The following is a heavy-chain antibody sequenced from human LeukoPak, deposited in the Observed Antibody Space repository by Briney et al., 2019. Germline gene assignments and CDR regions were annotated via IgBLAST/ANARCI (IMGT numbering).Heavy chain of an antibody. Sequence: GGSLRLSCAASGFTFSSYEMHWVRQAPGKGLEWVSYISSSDSIIYYADSVKGRFTISRDNARNSLYLPMNSLRDEDTAVYYCGRDPGAYSSSPIDYWGQGTLVTVSS. CDR1: GFTFSSYE. CDR2: ISSSDSII. J-gene: IGHJ4*02. D-gene: IGHD6-6*01. CDR3: GRDPGAYSSSPIDY. V-gene: IGHV3-48*03.